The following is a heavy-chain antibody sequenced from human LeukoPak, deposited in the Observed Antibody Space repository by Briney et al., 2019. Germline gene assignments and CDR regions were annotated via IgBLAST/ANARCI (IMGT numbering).Heavy chain of an antibody. Sequence: PGRSLRLSCAASGFTFSNYGMHWVRQAPGKGLEWVAVIWYDEINKYYADSVKGRFTISRDSSKNTVYLQMNSLRAEDTAVYYCARKSGAYDYWGQGTLVTVSS. D-gene: IGHD6-25*01. CDR2: IWYDEINK. J-gene: IGHJ4*02. V-gene: IGHV3-33*01. CDR3: ARKSGAYDY. CDR1: GFTFSNYG.